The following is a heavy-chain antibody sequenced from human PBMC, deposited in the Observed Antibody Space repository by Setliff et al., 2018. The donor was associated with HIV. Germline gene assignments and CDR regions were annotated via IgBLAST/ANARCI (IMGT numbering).Heavy chain of an antibody. CDR2: ISSSSSTI. V-gene: IGHV3-11*01. D-gene: IGHD6-13*01. CDR1: GFTFSDYS. Sequence: GGSLRLSCTASGFTFSDYSMSWIRQAPGKGLEWVSYISSSSSTIYYADSVKGRFTISRHNSKNTLYLQLNSLRAEDTAVYYCARVSKSSPDAFDIWGQGTMVTVSS. J-gene: IGHJ3*02. CDR3: ARVSKSSPDAFDI.